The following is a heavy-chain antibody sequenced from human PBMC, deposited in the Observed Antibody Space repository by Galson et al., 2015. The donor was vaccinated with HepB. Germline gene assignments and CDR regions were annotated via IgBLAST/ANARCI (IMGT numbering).Heavy chain of an antibody. CDR2: ISYDGSNK. V-gene: IGHV3-30*04. J-gene: IGHJ5*02. D-gene: IGHD6-13*01. Sequence: SLRLSCAASGFTFSSYAMHWVRQAPGKGLEWVAVISYDGSNKYYADSVKGRFTISRDNSKNTLYLQMNSLRAEDTAVYYCAKGSYQYSSSWYGFLHNWFDPWGQGTLVTVSS. CDR3: AKGSYQYSSSWYGFLHNWFDP. CDR1: GFTFSSYA.